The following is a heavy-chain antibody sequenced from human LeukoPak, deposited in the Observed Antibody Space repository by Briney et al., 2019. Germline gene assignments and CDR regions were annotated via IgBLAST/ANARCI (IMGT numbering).Heavy chain of an antibody. V-gene: IGHV4-4*02. CDR3: ARDLGDYWSGFRSYFFDY. CDR1: GGSISSSNW. D-gene: IGHD3-3*01. J-gene: IGHJ4*02. CDR2: IYHSGST. Sequence: SETLSLTCAVSGGSISSSNWWSWIRQPPGKGLEWIGEIYHSGSTNYNPSLKGRVTISVDKSKTQFSLKLSSVTAADTAVYYCARDLGDYWSGFRSYFFDYWGQGTLVTVSS.